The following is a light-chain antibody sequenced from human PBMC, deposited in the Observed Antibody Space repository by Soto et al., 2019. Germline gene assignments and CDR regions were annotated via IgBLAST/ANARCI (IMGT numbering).Light chain of an antibody. CDR2: RGT. J-gene: IGLJ1*01. V-gene: IGLV2-23*01. CDR3: CSSAPECTYV. CDR1: SNDVGAYDS. Sequence: QSVLAQPASVSGSPGQTITISCTGTSNDVGAYDSVSWYQQHPHKAPQVIIYRGTQRHSGASNRFSASTSGNAASLTVCGLQADDEADYFCCSSAPECTYVCGTGTKVTVL.